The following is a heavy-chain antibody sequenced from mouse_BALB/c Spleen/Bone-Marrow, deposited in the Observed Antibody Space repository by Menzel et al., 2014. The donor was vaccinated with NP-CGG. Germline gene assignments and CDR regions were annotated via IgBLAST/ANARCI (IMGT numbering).Heavy chain of an antibody. CDR3: ARDMGGILFDS. D-gene: IGHD4-1*01. V-gene: IGHV7-3*02. J-gene: IGHJ2*01. Sequence: DVMLVESGGGLVQPGGSLRLSCATSGFTFTDYYVNWVRQPPGKALEWLGFIRNKAYGYTTEYSASVKGRFTVSRDNSQSILYLQMNTLRAEDSATYYCARDMGGILFDSWGQGTTLTVSS. CDR2: IRNKAYGYTT. CDR1: GFTFTDYY.